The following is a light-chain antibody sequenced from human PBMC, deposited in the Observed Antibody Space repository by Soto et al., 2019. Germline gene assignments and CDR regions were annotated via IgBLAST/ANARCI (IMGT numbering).Light chain of an antibody. CDR3: QQYGRFLT. Sequence: DIQMTQSPSTLSASVGDRVTITCRASQSIDTALAWYQQKPGKAPNLLIYRASNLESGVPSRFSGSGSGTDFTLAISSLQPDDFANYYCQQYGRFLTFGQGTKVDIK. J-gene: IGKJ2*01. V-gene: IGKV1-5*03. CDR1: QSIDTA. CDR2: RAS.